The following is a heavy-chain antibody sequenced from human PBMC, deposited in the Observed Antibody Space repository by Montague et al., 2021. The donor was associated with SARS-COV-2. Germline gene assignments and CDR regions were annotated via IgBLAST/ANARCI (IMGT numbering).Heavy chain of an antibody. Sequence: SETLSLTCAVYGGSFRGYYWSWIRQPPGKGLEWIGEINHSGSTNYNPSLKSRVTISVDTSKNQFSLKLSSVTAADTAVYYCARGPVDDNCSDGSCYSRYYDGIDVWGQGTTATVSS. D-gene: IGHD2-15*01. J-gene: IGHJ6*02. CDR1: GGSFRGYY. V-gene: IGHV4-34*01. CDR3: ARGPVDDNCSDGSCYSRYYDGIDV. CDR2: INHSGST.